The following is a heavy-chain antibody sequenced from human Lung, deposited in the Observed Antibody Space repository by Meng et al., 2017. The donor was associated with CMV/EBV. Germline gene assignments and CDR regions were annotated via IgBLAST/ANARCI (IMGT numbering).Heavy chain of an antibody. J-gene: IGHJ6*02. CDR2: TSTTSTYI. V-gene: IGHV3-21*01. Sequence: SCEASGFTFSAYSMNWVRQAPGKGLEWVSSTSTTSTYIYYAYSVKGRFTISRDNAKNSLYLKMNSLRADETAVYYCPGFGAPITNGMDVWGQGTXVTVSS. D-gene: IGHD3-10*01. CDR3: PGFGAPITNGMDV. CDR1: GFTFSAYS.